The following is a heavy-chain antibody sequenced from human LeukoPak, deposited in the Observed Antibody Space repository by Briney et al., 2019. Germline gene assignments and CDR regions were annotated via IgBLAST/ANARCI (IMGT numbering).Heavy chain of an antibody. CDR3: ARDGYCSGGSCYTHYFDY. J-gene: IGHJ4*02. CDR2: INSDGSEG. Sequence: GGSLRLSCAVSGFTFSGFWMSWSRQAPGKGLEWVASINSDGSEGYYADVVKGRFTISRDNAKNSLYLQINSLRAEDTAVYYCARDGYCSGGSCYTHYFDYWGQGTLVTVSS. V-gene: IGHV3-7*03. D-gene: IGHD2-15*01. CDR1: GFTFSGFW.